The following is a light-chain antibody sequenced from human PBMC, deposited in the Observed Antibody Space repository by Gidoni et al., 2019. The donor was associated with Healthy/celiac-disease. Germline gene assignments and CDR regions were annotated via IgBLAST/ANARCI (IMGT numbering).Light chain of an antibody. Sequence: QSALTQPASVSGSPGQSITLSCTGTSSDVSGYNYVSWYQQHPGKAPKLMIYDVSNRPSGVSNRFSGSKSGNTAALTISGLQAEDEDDYYGSSYTSSSTRVFGGGTKLTVL. CDR1: SSDVSGYNY. CDR3: SSYTSSSTRV. V-gene: IGLV2-14*03. CDR2: DVS. J-gene: IGLJ3*02.